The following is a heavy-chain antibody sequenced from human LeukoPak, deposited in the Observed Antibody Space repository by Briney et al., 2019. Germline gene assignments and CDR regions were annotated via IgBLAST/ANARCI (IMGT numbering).Heavy chain of an antibody. CDR1: GGSISSSRYY. Sequence: SETLSLTCTVSGGSISSSRYYWGWVRQPPGKGLEWTGSIYYSGTTYYNPSLKSRVTISVDTSKNQFSLKMSSVTTADTAVYYCARHNGDTKIDFWGQGTLVTVPS. D-gene: IGHD4-17*01. CDR2: IYYSGTT. J-gene: IGHJ4*02. V-gene: IGHV4-39*01. CDR3: ARHNGDTKIDF.